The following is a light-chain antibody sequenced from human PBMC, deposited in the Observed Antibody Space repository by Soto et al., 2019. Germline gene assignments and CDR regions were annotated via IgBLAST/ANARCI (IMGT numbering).Light chain of an antibody. V-gene: IGKV3-20*01. CDR1: QSVSSIY. CDR2: GAL. J-gene: IGKJ2*01. Sequence: EIVLTQSPGTLSLSPGERATLSCRASQSVSSIYLAWYQQKPGQAPRLLIYGALSRATGIPDRFSGSGSGTDYTLTISRLEPEDFAVDYCQHYGSSPYTFGQGTKLEIK. CDR3: QHYGSSPYT.